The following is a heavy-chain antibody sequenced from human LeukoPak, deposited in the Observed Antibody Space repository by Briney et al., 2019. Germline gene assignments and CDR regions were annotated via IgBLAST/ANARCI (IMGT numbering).Heavy chain of an antibody. CDR1: GGSISSYY. CDR2: IYYSGST. Sequence: SETLSPTCTVSGGSISSYYWSWIRQPPGKGLEWIGYIYYSGSTNYNPSLKSRVTISVDTSKNQFSLKLSSVTAADTAVYYCARDRGNYYDSSGRGEGVWGQGTLVTVSS. CDR3: ARDRGNYYDSSGRGEGV. J-gene: IGHJ4*02. V-gene: IGHV4-59*01. D-gene: IGHD3-22*01.